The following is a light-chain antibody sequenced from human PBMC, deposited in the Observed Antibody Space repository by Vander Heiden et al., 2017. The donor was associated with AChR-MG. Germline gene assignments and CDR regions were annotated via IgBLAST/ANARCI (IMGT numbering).Light chain of an antibody. Sequence: QSPLTQPRPMSASPGQSVTISCTGTRSDAGGYNYCSLYQQHPGQAPKRVIFDVIRRPSGVHDRFSGSKSGNTASLTISGLQAEDDADYYCCSYAENYAYVFGGGTKVTVL. CDR3: CSYAENYAYV. CDR2: DVI. J-gene: IGLJ1*01. V-gene: IGLV2-11*01. CDR1: RSDAGGYNY.